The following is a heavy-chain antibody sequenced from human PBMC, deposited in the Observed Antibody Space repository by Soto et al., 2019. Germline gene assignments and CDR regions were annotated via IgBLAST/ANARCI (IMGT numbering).Heavy chain of an antibody. J-gene: IGHJ6*02. CDR3: ARYPAKSSGWPHYDMDV. Sequence: ASVKVSCKASGYTFTSYYMHWVRQAPGQGLEWMGIINPSGGSTSYAQKFQGRVTMTRDTSTSTVYMELSSLRSEDTAVYYCARYPAKSSGWPHYDMDVSGQGTTVTVSS. V-gene: IGHV1-46*01. D-gene: IGHD6-19*01. CDR2: INPSGGST. CDR1: GYTFTSYY.